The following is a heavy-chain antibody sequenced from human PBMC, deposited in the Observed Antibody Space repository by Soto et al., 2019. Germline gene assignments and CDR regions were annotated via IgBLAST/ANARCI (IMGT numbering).Heavy chain of an antibody. CDR2: IKQDGSEK. CDR1: GFTFSSYW. CDR3: ASVAVAGTVDP. V-gene: IGHV3-7*05. J-gene: IGHJ5*02. Sequence: GGSLRLSCAASGFTFSSYWMSWVRQAPGKGLEWVANIKQDGSEKYYVDSVKGRFTISRDNAKNSLYLQMNSLRAEDTAVYYCASVAVAGTVDPRAQRTPVTGSS. D-gene: IGHD6-19*01.